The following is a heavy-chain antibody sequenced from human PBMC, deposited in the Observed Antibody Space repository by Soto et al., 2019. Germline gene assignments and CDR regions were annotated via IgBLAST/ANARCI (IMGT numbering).Heavy chain of an antibody. D-gene: IGHD2-2*01. Sequence: QVQLVESGGGVVQPGRSLRLSCAASGFSFSTYGMHWVRQAPGTGLEWVAVIWYDGTNIKYADSVKGRFTISRDNSNSTLYLQMNSLRVEDTGVYHCARTDCSSSTCPSDLVGATTMDYWGQGTPVTVSS. CDR2: IWYDGTNI. V-gene: IGHV3-33*01. CDR3: ARTDCSSSTCPSDLVGATTMDY. J-gene: IGHJ4*02. CDR1: GFSFSTYG.